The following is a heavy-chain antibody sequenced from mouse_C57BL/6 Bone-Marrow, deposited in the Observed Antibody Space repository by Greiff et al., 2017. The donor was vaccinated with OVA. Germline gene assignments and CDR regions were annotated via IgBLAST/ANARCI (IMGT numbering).Heavy chain of an antibody. V-gene: IGHV1-5*01. Sequence: VPLQQSGTVLARPGASVKMSCKTSCYTFTRYWMHWVKQRPGQGLEWIGAIYPGNSDTSYNQKFKGKAKLTAVTSASTAYMELSSLTNEDSAVYYCTRIYYSNYEYFDVWGTGTTVTVSS. J-gene: IGHJ1*03. CDR2: IYPGNSDT. CDR3: TRIYYSNYEYFDV. D-gene: IGHD2-5*01. CDR1: CYTFTRYW.